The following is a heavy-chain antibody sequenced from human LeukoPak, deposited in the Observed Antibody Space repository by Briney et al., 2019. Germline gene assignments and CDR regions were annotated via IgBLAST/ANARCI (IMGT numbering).Heavy chain of an antibody. CDR3: ATLPNDSSEPTFYYFDY. Sequence: PGGSLRLSCAASRFTFSTYWMHWVRQAPGKGLVWVSRINSDGSSTGYADSVKGRFTISRDNAKNSLYLQMNSLRAEDTAVYYCATLPNDSSEPTFYYFDYWGQGTLVTVSS. CDR1: RFTFSTYW. D-gene: IGHD3-22*01. V-gene: IGHV3-74*01. J-gene: IGHJ4*02. CDR2: INSDGSST.